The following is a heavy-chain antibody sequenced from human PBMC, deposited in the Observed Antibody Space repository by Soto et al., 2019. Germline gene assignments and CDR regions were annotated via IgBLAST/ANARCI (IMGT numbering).Heavy chain of an antibody. D-gene: IGHD5-12*01. V-gene: IGHV1-46*01. Sequence: ASVKVSCKAIGYSFTSHYMHWVRQAPGQGLEWMGTIYPGGVNIAYAQKFQGRVTMTKDTSTGTAYMELNRLRSEDTAVYYCVRDSPIGSTFSGYDGIDYWG. CDR3: VRDSPIGSTFSGYDGIDY. CDR1: GYSFTSHY. J-gene: IGHJ4*01. CDR2: IYPGGVNI.